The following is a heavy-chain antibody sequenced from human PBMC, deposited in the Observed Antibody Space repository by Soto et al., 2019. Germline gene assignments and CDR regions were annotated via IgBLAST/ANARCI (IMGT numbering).Heavy chain of an antibody. V-gene: IGHV1-3*01. CDR1: EYTFTSYA. Sequence: GASVKVSCKASEYTFTSYAIHWLRQAPGQSLEWMGWINAGSGDSKYSQKFQGRVTISSDTSASTAYMELSSLRSEDTAMYYCTRGPRPSSSGTGAYWGPGTQVTVSS. D-gene: IGHD1-26*01. J-gene: IGHJ4*02. CDR2: INAGSGDS. CDR3: TRGPRPSSSGTGAY.